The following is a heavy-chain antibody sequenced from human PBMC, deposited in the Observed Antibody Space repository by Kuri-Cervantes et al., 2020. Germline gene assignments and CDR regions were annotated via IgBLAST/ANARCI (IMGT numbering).Heavy chain of an antibody. D-gene: IGHD4-17*01. CDR2: IGGSGGST. CDR3: AKDPDGENLDY. Sequence: GESLKISCAASGFTFSDYAMHWVRQAPGKGLEWVSAIGGSGGSTYYADSVKGRFTISRDNSKNTLYLQMNSLRAEDTAVYYCAKDPDGENLDYWGQGTLVTVSS. CDR1: GFTFSDYA. V-gene: IGHV3-23*01. J-gene: IGHJ4*02.